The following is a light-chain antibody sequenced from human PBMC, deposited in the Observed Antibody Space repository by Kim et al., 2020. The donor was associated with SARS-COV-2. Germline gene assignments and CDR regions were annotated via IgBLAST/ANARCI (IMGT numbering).Light chain of an antibody. CDR3: QQSYSTPYT. Sequence: PSPSSLSASVGDRVTITCRASQSISSYLNWYQQKPGKAPKLLIYAASSLQRGVPSRFSGSGSGTDFTLTISSLQPEDFATYYCQQSYSTPYTFGQGTKLEI. V-gene: IGKV1-39*01. CDR1: QSISSY. CDR2: AAS. J-gene: IGKJ2*01.